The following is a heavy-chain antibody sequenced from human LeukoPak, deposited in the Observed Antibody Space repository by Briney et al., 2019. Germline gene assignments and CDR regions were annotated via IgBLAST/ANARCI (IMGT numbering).Heavy chain of an antibody. D-gene: IGHD2-21*01. J-gene: IGHJ4*02. CDR2: ISTSGSTI. CDR1: GFIFSTYE. CDR3: PRDGPAYSFEY. Sequence: GGSLRLSCAASGFIFSTYEMHWVRQAPGKGLEWVSYISTSGSTIYYADSVKGRFTFSRDNARNSLFLQMNRLRAEDTAVYYCPRDGPAYSFEYWGQGTLVTVSS. V-gene: IGHV3-48*03.